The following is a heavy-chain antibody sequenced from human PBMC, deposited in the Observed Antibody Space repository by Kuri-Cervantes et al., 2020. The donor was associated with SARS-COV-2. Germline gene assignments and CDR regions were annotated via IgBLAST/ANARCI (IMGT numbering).Heavy chain of an antibody. D-gene: IGHD3-3*01. V-gene: IGHV4-34*01. CDR1: GGSFSGYY. Sequence: SETLSLTCAVYGGSFSGYYWSWIRQPPGKGLEWIGEINHSGSTNYNPSLKSRVTISVDTSKNQFSLKLSSVTAADTAVYYCARCSYDFWSGYYTHNWFDPWGQGTLVTVSS. CDR3: ARCSYDFWSGYYTHNWFDP. CDR2: INHSGST. J-gene: IGHJ5*02.